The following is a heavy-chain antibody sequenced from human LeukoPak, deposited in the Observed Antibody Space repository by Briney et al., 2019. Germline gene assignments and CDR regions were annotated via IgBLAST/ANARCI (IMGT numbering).Heavy chain of an antibody. CDR2: ISYDGSNK. Sequence: HSGGSLRLSCAASGFTFSSYAMHWVRQAPGKGLEWVAVISYDGSNKYYADSVKGRFTISRDNSKNTLYLQMNSLRAEDTAVYYCARGYSYGSNWFDPWGQGTLVTVSS. J-gene: IGHJ5*02. V-gene: IGHV3-30*04. CDR3: ARGYSYGSNWFDP. D-gene: IGHD5-18*01. CDR1: GFTFSSYA.